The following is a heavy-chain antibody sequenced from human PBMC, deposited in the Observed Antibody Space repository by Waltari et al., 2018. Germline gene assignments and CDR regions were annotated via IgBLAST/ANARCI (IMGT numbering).Heavy chain of an antibody. J-gene: IGHJ1*01. CDR1: GFTFSSYW. CDR3: VIGAQHVSNWYASEYFQH. Sequence: EVQLVESGGGLVQPGGSLRLSCAASGFTFSSYWMHWVRQAPGKGLGWVSDITTDGSTTNYADSVKGRFTISRDNAKNTLYLQMDSLRAEETAVYYCVIGAQHVSNWYASEYFQHWGQGTLVTVSS. CDR2: ITTDGSTT. D-gene: IGHD6-13*01. V-gene: IGHV3-74*01.